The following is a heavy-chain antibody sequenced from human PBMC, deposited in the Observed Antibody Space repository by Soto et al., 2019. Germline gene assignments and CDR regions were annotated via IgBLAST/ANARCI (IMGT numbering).Heavy chain of an antibody. V-gene: IGHV1-18*04. CDR2: ISAYNGNT. CDR1: GYTFTSYG. J-gene: IGHJ4*02. CDR3: ASWVAVAGRGYFGD. Sequence: ASVKVSCNASGYTFTSYGISWVRQAPGQGLEWMGWISAYNGNTNYAQKLQGRVTMTTDTSTSTAYMELRSLRSDDTAVYYCASWVAVAGRGYFGDWGQGTLVTVSS. D-gene: IGHD6-19*01.